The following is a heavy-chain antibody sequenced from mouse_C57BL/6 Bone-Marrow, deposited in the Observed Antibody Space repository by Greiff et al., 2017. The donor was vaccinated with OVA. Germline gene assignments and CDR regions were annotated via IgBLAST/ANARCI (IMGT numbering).Heavy chain of an antibody. Sequence: EVQLQQSGAELVKPGASVKLSCTASGFNINDYFMHWVKQRTEQGLEWIGRIDPEDGDTNYAAKFQGKATITADTSSNTAYLQLSSLTSEDTAVYYGDALRRSDLWFAYWGRGTVVTVSA. J-gene: IGHJ3*01. V-gene: IGHV14-2*01. CDR3: DALRRSDLWFAY. CDR1: GFNINDYF. CDR2: IDPEDGDT.